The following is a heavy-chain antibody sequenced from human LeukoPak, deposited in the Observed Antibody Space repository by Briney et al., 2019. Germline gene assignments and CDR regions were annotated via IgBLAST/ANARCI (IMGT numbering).Heavy chain of an antibody. CDR2: SDYSETT. Sequence: PSETLSLTCTISGGSISRGGYYWSWIRQHPGKGLEWIGYSDYSETTHYNPSLQSRVTISVDTSKNQFSLKLSSVTAADTAMYYCARTPPSVRGVITNWFDPWGQGTLVTVSS. D-gene: IGHD3-10*02. CDR3: ARTPPSVRGVITNWFDP. J-gene: IGHJ5*02. V-gene: IGHV4-31*03. CDR1: GGSISRGGYY.